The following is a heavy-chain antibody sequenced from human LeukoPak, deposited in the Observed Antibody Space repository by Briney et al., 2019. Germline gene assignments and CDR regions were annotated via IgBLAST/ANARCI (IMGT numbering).Heavy chain of an antibody. CDR3: AGLPAYYYDTSGFYFDY. V-gene: IGHV3-53*01. CDR1: GFTVSSNY. D-gene: IGHD3-22*01. J-gene: IGHJ4*02. CDR2: IYSGGSR. Sequence: GGSLRLSCAASGFTVSSNYMSWVRQAPGKGLEWVSVIYSGGSRYYADSVKGRFTISRDNSKNTMYLQMNSLRAEDTAVYYCAGLPAYYYDTSGFYFDYWGQGTLVTVSS.